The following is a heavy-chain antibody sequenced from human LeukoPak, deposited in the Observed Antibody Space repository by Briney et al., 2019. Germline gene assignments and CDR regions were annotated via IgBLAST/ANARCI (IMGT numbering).Heavy chain of an antibody. Sequence: PGGSLRLSCVGSGFTFSSSWMSWVRQAPGKGLEWVANIKQDGSEKYYVDSVKGRFNISRDNAQNSLYLQMNSLRAEDTAVYSCAQYSSSSGWFDPWGHGTLVTVSS. CDR1: GFTFSSSW. CDR3: AQYSSSSGWFDP. J-gene: IGHJ5*02. D-gene: IGHD6-6*01. CDR2: IKQDGSEK. V-gene: IGHV3-7*01.